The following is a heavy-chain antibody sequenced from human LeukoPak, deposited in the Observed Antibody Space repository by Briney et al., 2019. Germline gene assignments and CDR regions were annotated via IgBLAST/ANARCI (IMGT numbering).Heavy chain of an antibody. V-gene: IGHV1-69*05. Sequence: SVKVSCKASRGTFSSYAISWVRQAPGQGLEWMGVIIPIFGTANYAQKFQGRVTITTAESTSTAYMELSSLRSEDTAVYYCARDGWNGYYYMDVWGKGTTVTVSS. J-gene: IGHJ6*03. CDR2: IIPIFGTA. CDR3: ARDGWNGYYYMDV. D-gene: IGHD2-8*01. CDR1: RGTFSSYA.